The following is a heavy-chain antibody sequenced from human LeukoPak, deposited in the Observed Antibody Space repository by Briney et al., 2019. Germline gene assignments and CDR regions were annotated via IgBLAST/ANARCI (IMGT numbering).Heavy chain of an antibody. J-gene: IGHJ4*02. V-gene: IGHV1-46*01. CDR1: GYTFTTYY. CDR2: INPTGGST. Sequence: GSSVKVSRKASGYTFTTYYIHWVRQAPGQRVEWMGIINPTGGSTTYAQKFQGRVTMTRDTSTSTVFMEVNSLRSEDTAVYYCALYSSTWYWGQGTLVTVSS. CDR3: ALYSSTWY. D-gene: IGHD6-13*01.